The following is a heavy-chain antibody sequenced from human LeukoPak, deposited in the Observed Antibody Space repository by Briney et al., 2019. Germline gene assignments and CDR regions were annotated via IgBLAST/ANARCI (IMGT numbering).Heavy chain of an antibody. CDR3: ARLLGDSSGWKNFDY. J-gene: IGHJ4*02. D-gene: IGHD6-19*01. V-gene: IGHV1-69*04. CDR2: IIPILGIA. CDR1: GGTFSSYA. Sequence: PGASVKVSCKASGGTFSSYAISWVRQAPGQGLEWMGRIIPILGIANYAQKFQGRVTITADKSTSTAYMELSSLRSEDTAVYYCARLLGDSSGWKNFDYRGQGTLVTVSS.